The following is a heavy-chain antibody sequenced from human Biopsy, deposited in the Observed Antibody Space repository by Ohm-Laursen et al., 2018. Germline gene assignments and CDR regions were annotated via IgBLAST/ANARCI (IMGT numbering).Heavy chain of an antibody. D-gene: IGHD3-9*01. CDR1: GGTFSNYG. CDR3: ATKLTGYFHH. CDR2: NIPILGTG. V-gene: IGHV1-69*06. Sequence: SSVKVSCKAPGGTFSNYGVNWVRQAPGQGLEWLGGNIPILGTGNYAQKFQDRVTVAADTSTSTATTELRSLRSDDTAVYYCATKLTGYFHHWGQGTLVIVSS. J-gene: IGHJ1*01.